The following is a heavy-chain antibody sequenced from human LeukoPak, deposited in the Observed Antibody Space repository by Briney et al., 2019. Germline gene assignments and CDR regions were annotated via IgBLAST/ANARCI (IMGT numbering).Heavy chain of an antibody. Sequence: PGGSLRLSCAASGFTFSSYGMHWVRQAPGKGLEWVAFIRYDGSNKYYADSVKGRFTISRDNSKNTLYLQMNSLRAEDTAVYYCVKTDGYSYGYGPSWGQGTLVTVSS. V-gene: IGHV3-30*02. D-gene: IGHD5-18*01. CDR3: VKTDGYSYGYGPS. CDR2: IRYDGSNK. CDR1: GFTFSSYG. J-gene: IGHJ5*02.